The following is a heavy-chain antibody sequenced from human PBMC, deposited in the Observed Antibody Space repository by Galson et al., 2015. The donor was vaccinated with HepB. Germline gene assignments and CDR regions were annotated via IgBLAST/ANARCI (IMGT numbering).Heavy chain of an antibody. Sequence: SLRLSCAASGFTFSTYGLHWVRQAPGKGLEWVANIKEDGSEKNYVDSVKGRFTISRDNAKNSLYLQMNSLRAEDTAVYYCARVKRGEWYSFYYNGMDVWGQGTTVTVSS. CDR2: IKEDGSEK. CDR3: ARVKRGEWYSFYYNGMDV. J-gene: IGHJ6*02. CDR1: GFTFSTYG. D-gene: IGHD3-10*01. V-gene: IGHV3-7*05.